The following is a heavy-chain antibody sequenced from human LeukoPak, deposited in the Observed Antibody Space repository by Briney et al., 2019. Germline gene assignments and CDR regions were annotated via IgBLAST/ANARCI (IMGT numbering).Heavy chain of an antibody. V-gene: IGHV3-53*01. CDR3: ARDLASGLYGMDV. CDR2: IYSGGST. D-gene: IGHD3/OR15-3a*01. Sequence: GGSLRLSCAASGFTVSSNYMSWVRQAPGKGLEWVSVIYSGGSTYYADSVQGRFTISRDNSKNTLYLQMNSLRAEDTAVYYCARDLASGLYGMDVWGQGTTVTVSS. J-gene: IGHJ6*02. CDR1: GFTVSSNY.